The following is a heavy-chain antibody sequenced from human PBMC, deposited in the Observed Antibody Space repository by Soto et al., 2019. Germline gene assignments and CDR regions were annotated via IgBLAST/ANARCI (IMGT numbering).Heavy chain of an antibody. CDR3: ARVTSMVRGVIDNWFDP. D-gene: IGHD3-10*01. J-gene: IGHJ5*02. CDR2: ILPMYGPA. V-gene: IGHV1-69*01. CDR1: GGTFSSYA. Sequence: QVPLVQSGAEVKKPGSSVTVSCKASGGTFSSYAIHWVRQAPGQGLEWMGGILPMYGPAKYAQRFQGRVTITAYESTTTVYMELTTLTYQDTAVYYCARVTSMVRGVIDNWFDPWGHGTLVTVSS.